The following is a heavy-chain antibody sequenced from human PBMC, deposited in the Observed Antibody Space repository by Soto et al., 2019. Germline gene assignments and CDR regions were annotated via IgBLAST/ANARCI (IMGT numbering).Heavy chain of an antibody. CDR3: VRGGCIVVVTVPYDH. D-gene: IGHD2-21*02. V-gene: IGHV1-69*13. CDR2: IIPVFGSI. J-gene: IGHJ4*02. Sequence: GASVKVSCKASGGTFSSYAVSWVRQAPGQGLECMGGIIPVFGSINYAQKFQGRVTMTADASTGTVHMELGSLTSEDTAVYYCVRGGCIVVVTVPYDHWGQGTLVTVAS. CDR1: GGTFSSYA.